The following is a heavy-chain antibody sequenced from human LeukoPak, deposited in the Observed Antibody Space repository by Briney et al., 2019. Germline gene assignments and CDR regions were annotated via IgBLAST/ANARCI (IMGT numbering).Heavy chain of an antibody. CDR2: IYSSGST. V-gene: IGHV4-39*07. J-gene: IGHJ3*02. CDR1: GVSISSGSNY. CDR3: ARSDGYGLIGI. Sequence: SETLSLTCSVSGVSISSGSNYWGWIRQPPGKTLEWIGRIYSSGSTSYNPSLKSRVIILFDTAKNHFSLNLSSVTAADTAVYYCARSDGYGLIGIWGQGTMVTVSS. D-gene: IGHD3-10*01.